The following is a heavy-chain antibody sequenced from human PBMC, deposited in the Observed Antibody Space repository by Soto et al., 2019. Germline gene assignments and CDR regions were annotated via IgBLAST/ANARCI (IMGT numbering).Heavy chain of an antibody. CDR2: IRSKAYGGTT. CDR3: TRDLFGLDFWSPSDY. J-gene: IGHJ4*02. CDR1: GFTFGDYA. Sequence: LRLSCTASGFTFGDYAMSWFRQAPGKGLEWVGFIRSKAYGGTTEYAASVKGRFTISRDDSKSIAYLQMNSLKTEDTAVYYCTRDLFGLDFWSPSDYWGQGTLVTVSS. V-gene: IGHV3-49*03. D-gene: IGHD3-3*01.